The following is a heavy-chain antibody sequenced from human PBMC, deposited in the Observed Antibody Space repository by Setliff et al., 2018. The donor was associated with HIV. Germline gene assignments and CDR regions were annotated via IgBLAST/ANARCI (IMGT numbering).Heavy chain of an antibody. Sequence: ASVKVSCKASGFTFTTSAMQWGRQARGQRHEWIGWIVVGSGNTNYAQKFQGRVTITRDMSTSTAYMELSSLRAEDTAVYYCASAYSHGPILHYWGQGTLVTVSS. V-gene: IGHV1-58*02. D-gene: IGHD5-18*01. J-gene: IGHJ4*02. CDR3: ASAYSHGPILHY. CDR1: GFTFTTSA. CDR2: IVVGSGNT.